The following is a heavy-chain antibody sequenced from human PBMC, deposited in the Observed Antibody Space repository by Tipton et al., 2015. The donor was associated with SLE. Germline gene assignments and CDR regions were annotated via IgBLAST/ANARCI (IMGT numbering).Heavy chain of an antibody. D-gene: IGHD1-1*01. J-gene: IGHJ4*02. V-gene: IGHV3-30*02. Sequence: SLRLSCATSGFTFSTSNMHWVRQAPGKGLEWVSLIRFDRDHQYNADSVKGRFTISRDNSENTLYLQMNSLRVEDTAVYYCASSVSTAGTDWGQGTLVTVSS. CDR3: ASSVSTAGTD. CDR2: IRFDRDHQ. CDR1: GFTFSTSN.